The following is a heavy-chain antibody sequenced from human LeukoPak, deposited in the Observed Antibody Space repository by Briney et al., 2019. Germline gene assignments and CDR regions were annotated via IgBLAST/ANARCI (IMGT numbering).Heavy chain of an antibody. CDR1: GFTFIDHY. CDR2: IRNKANSYTT. CDR3: ARRNSVTQGLDN. J-gene: IGHJ4*02. D-gene: IGHD5/OR15-5a*01. V-gene: IGHV3-72*01. Sequence: GGSLRLSCAASGFTFIDHYMDWVRQAPGKGLEWIGRIRNKANSYTTQYAASVKGRFTVSRADSKNSLFLRMNSLESEDTAVYYCARRNSVTQGLDNWGQGTLVTVSS.